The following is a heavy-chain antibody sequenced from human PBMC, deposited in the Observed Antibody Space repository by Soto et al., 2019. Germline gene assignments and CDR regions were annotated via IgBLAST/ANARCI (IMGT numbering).Heavy chain of an antibody. CDR2: ISGSGGST. Sequence: GWSLRLSCASSVFTFSSYAMSWVRQAPGKGLEWVSAISGSGGSTYYADSVKGRLTISRDNSKNTLYLQMNSLRAEDTAVYYCAKDAGVYSPYPNWFDPWGQGTLVTVSS. D-gene: IGHD4-4*01. CDR3: AKDAGVYSPYPNWFDP. J-gene: IGHJ5*02. CDR1: VFTFSSYA. V-gene: IGHV3-23*01.